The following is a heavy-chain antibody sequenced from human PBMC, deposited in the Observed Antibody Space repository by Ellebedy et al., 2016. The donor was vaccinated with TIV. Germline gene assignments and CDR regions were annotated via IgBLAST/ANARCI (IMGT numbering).Heavy chain of an antibody. Sequence: GESLKISCKGFGYSFATYWVGWVRQMPGKGLEWMGIIYPDDFDTRYSPSFQGQVTISVDKSTSTAYLQWSSLKASDTAMYYCARPTTVNKSAGGSTDYWGQGTLVTVSA. CDR3: ARPTTVNKSAGGSTDY. CDR2: IYPDDFDT. CDR1: GYSFATYW. V-gene: IGHV5-51*01. J-gene: IGHJ4*02. D-gene: IGHD4-17*01.